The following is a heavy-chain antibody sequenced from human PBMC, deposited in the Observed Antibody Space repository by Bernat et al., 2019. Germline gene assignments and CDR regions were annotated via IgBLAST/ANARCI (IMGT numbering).Heavy chain of an antibody. CDR2: IYYSGST. J-gene: IGHJ4*02. D-gene: IGHD4-23*01. CDR1: GGSISSSSYY. Sequence: QLQLQELGPGLVKPSETLSLTCTVSGGSISSSSYYWGWIRQPPGKGLEWIGSIYYSGSTYYNPSLKSRVTISVDTSKNQFSLKLSSVTAADTAVYYCARRRSLGYGGVTDFDYWGQGTLVTVSS. V-gene: IGHV4-39*01. CDR3: ARRRSLGYGGVTDFDY.